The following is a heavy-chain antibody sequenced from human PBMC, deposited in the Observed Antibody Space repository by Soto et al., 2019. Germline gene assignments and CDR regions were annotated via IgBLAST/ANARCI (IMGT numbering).Heavy chain of an antibody. Sequence: SQTLSLTCAISGDSVSNNIAAWSWIRQSPSRGLEWLGRTYYRSKWYNDYAVSVQGRITVTPDTSKNQFSLQLTSVTFEDTAVYYCARLSHQTAPFWGQGTLVTVSS. V-gene: IGHV6-1*01. CDR1: GDSVSNNIAA. CDR3: ARLSHQTAPF. CDR2: TYYRSKWYN. J-gene: IGHJ4*02. D-gene: IGHD2-2*01.